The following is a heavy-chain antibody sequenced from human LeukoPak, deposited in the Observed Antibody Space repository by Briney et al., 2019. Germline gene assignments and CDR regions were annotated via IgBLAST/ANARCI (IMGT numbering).Heavy chain of an antibody. CDR1: GGSISSYY. V-gene: IGHV4-59*01. J-gene: IGHJ4*02. CDR2: IYYSGST. Sequence: PSETLSLTCTVSGGSISSYYWSWIRQPPGKGPEWIGYIYYSGSTNYNPSLKSRVTISVDTSKNQFSLKLSSVTAADTAVYYCARANSGSLKTGFDYWGQGTLVTVSS. CDR3: ARANSGSLKTGFDY. D-gene: IGHD1-26*01.